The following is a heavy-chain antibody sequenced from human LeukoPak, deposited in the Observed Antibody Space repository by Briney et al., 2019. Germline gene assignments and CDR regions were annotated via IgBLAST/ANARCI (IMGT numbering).Heavy chain of an antibody. Sequence: ASVKVSCKASGYTFTSYDINWVRQATGQGLEWMGWMNPNSGNTGYAQKFQGRVTMTRNTSISTAYMELSSLRAEDTAVYYCASIFSGSSGPLDYWGQGTLVTVSS. CDR1: GYTFTSYD. J-gene: IGHJ4*02. D-gene: IGHD1-26*01. CDR3: ASIFSGSSGPLDY. CDR2: MNPNSGNT. V-gene: IGHV1-8*01.